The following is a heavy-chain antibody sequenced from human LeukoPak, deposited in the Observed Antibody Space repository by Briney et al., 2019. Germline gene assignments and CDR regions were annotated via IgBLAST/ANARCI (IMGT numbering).Heavy chain of an antibody. D-gene: IGHD6-19*01. Sequence: GGSLRLSCAASGFIFDDYAMHWVRQAPGKGLEWVSGISWDSGGIGYGDSVKGRFTISRDNAKKSLYLQMNSLRAEDTAFYYCAKDFYRAVAGTIGFWGQGILVTVSS. CDR1: GFIFDDYA. CDR2: ISWDSGGI. V-gene: IGHV3-9*01. J-gene: IGHJ4*02. CDR3: AKDFYRAVAGTIGF.